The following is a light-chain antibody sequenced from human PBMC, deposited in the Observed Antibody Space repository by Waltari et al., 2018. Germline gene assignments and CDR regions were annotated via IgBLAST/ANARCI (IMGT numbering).Light chain of an antibody. Sequence: QSVVTQPPSVSEAPRHRVTISCSGSNSNIGNNAVNWYQQPPGRAPKLLIYYDDLMPSGVSDRFSGSKSGTSASLAISGLQSEDEADYFCAVWDDSLNGVVFGGGTKLNVL. CDR3: AVWDDSLNGVV. CDR1: NSNIGNNA. CDR2: YDD. J-gene: IGLJ3*02. V-gene: IGLV1-36*01.